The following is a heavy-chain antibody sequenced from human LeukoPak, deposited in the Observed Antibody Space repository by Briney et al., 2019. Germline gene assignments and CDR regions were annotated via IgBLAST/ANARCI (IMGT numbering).Heavy chain of an antibody. J-gene: IGHJ4*02. CDR2: IYYSRST. V-gene: IGHV4-59*01. CDR3: ARAEGATPHFDY. CDR1: GGSISSCY. D-gene: IGHD1-26*01. Sequence: SETLSLTCTASGGSISSCYWSWIRQPPGKGLEWIGYIYYSRSTNYNPSLKSRVTISVDTSKNQYSLKLSSVTAADTAVYYCARAEGATPHFDYWGQGTLVTVSS.